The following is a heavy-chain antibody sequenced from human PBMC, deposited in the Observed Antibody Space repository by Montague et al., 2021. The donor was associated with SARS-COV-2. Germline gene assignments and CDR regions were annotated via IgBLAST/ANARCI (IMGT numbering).Heavy chain of an antibody. CDR2: IHSSGTT. CDR1: GASISTSSYY. Sequence: SETLSLTCTVSGASISTSSYYWGWIRQPPGKGPEWIGSIHSSGTTFYNPSLRSRVTMSVDTSKNQFSLRLSSVTAADTAVFYCARVGAGDWYFDLWGRGTLVTVSS. V-gene: IGHV4-39*01. D-gene: IGHD1-26*01. CDR3: ARVGAGDWYFDL. J-gene: IGHJ2*01.